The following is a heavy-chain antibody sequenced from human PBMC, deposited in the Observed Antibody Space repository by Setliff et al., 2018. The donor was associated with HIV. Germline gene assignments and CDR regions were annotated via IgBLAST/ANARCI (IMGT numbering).Heavy chain of an antibody. V-gene: IGHV4-39*07. D-gene: IGHD4-17*01. Sequence: PSETLSLTCTVSGGSIRSSSFYWGWIRQPPGKGLEWIGSIYYSGSTYYNPSLKSRVTISVETSKNQFSLKLSSVTAADTAVYYCARDWTWDYGGYYYYGMDVWGQGTTVTVSS. CDR1: GGSIRSSSFY. CDR3: ARDWTWDYGGYYYYGMDV. J-gene: IGHJ6*01. CDR2: IYYSGST.